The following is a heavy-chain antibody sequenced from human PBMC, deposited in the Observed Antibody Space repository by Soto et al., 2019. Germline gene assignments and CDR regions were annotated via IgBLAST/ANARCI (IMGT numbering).Heavy chain of an antibody. CDR2: IYWDDDR. J-gene: IGHJ3*02. Sequence: GSGPTLVNPTQTLTLTCTFAGFSLNTRGVGVGWIRQPPGKALEWLAVIYWDDDRRYSPSLNSRLTITKDTSRNQVVLTMTNMDPVETATYYCAHIMITSGGVIGLDAFDNWGQGTMVTVSS. V-gene: IGHV2-5*02. CDR1: GFSLNTRGVG. D-gene: IGHD3-16*02. CDR3: AHIMITSGGVIGLDAFDN.